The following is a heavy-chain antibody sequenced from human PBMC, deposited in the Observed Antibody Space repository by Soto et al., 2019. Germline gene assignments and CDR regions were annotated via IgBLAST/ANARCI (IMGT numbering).Heavy chain of an antibody. CDR3: ARDKGYSSSWYSSRGYYFDY. J-gene: IGHJ4*02. CDR1: GGSISSYY. D-gene: IGHD6-13*01. Sequence: TVSGGSISSYYWSWIRQPAGKGLEWIGRIYTSGSTNYNPSLKSRVTMSVDTSKNQFSLKLSSVTAADTAVYYCARDKGYSSSWYSSRGYYFDYWGQGTLVTVSS. V-gene: IGHV4-4*07. CDR2: IYTSGST.